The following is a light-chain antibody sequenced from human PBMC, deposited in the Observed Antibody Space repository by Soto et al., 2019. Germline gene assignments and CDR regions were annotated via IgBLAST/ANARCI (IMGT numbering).Light chain of an antibody. CDR3: QQRSNWPPIT. Sequence: IVLTQSPATLSLSPGERDTLSGRASQSVSIYLAWYQQRPGQAPRLLIYDASNRATGIPARFSGSGSGTDFTLTISSLEPEDFAVYYCQQRSNWPPITFGQGTRLEIK. V-gene: IGKV3-11*01. CDR2: DAS. J-gene: IGKJ5*01. CDR1: QSVSIY.